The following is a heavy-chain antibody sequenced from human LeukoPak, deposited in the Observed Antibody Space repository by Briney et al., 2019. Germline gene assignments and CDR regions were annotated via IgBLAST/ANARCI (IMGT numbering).Heavy chain of an antibody. CDR1: GYTFTGYY. J-gene: IGHJ4*02. CDR3: ARDVRAGSGSFYSPSPGDY. V-gene: IGHV1-46*01. CDR2: INPSGGST. Sequence: ASVKVSCKASGYTFTGYYMHWVRQAPGQGLEWMGIINPSGGSTSYAQKFQGRVTMTRDTSTSTVYMELSSLRSEDTAVYYCARDVRAGSGSFYSPSPGDYWGQGTLVTVSS. D-gene: IGHD3-10*01.